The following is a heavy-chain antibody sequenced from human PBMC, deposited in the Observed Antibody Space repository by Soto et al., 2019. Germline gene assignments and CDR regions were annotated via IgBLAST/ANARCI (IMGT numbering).Heavy chain of an antibody. D-gene: IGHD3-10*01. Sequence: SETLSLTCTVSGGSISDYYWSWLRQPPGKGLEWIGYIHYSGSTNSNPSLRSRVTISLDTSKSQFSLKLTSVTTADTAVYYCARDRYGSTLDYWGQGALVTVSS. CDR2: IHYSGST. CDR3: ARDRYGSTLDY. V-gene: IGHV4-59*13. J-gene: IGHJ4*02. CDR1: GGSISDYY.